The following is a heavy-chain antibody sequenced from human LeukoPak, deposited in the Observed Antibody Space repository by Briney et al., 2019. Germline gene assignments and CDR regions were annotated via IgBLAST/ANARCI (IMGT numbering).Heavy chain of an antibody. V-gene: IGHV3-30*02. D-gene: IGHD3-22*01. J-gene: IGHJ4*02. CDR2: IPYDGSNK. CDR1: GFTFSSYG. CDR3: AKEGAWGVYYDSSGYPRSSYFDY. Sequence: GGSLRLSCAASGFTFSSYGMHWVRQAPGKGLEWVAFIPYDGSNKYYADSVKGRFTISRDNSKNTLYLQMNSLRAEDTAVYYCAKEGAWGVYYDSSGYPRSSYFDYWGQGTLVTVSS.